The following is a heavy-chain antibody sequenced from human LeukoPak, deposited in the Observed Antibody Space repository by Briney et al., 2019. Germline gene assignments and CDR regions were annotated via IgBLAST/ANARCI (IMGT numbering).Heavy chain of an antibody. V-gene: IGHV1-69*04. CDR2: IIPILGIA. CDR3: ARGAYSSSWYWFDP. D-gene: IGHD6-13*01. J-gene: IGHJ5*02. CDR1: GGTFSSYA. Sequence: ASVKVSCKASGGTFSSYAISWVRQAPGQGLEWMGRIIPILGIANYAQKFQGRVTITADKSTSTAYMELSSLRSQDTAVYYCARGAYSSSWYWFDPWGQETLVSVSS.